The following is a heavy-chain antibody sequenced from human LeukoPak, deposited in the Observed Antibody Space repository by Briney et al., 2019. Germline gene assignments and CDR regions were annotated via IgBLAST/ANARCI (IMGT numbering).Heavy chain of an antibody. CDR2: ISGSGGST. J-gene: IGHJ4*02. CDR1: GFTFSSYA. CDR3: AKSRPGGIVITFGGVIAPPDY. D-gene: IGHD3-16*02. Sequence: GGSLRLSCAASGFTFSSYAMSWVRQAPGKGLEWVSTISGSGGSTYYADSVKGRFTISRDNSKNTLYLQMNGLRAEDTAVFYCAKSRPGGIVITFGGVIAPPDYWGQGTLVTVSS. V-gene: IGHV3-23*01.